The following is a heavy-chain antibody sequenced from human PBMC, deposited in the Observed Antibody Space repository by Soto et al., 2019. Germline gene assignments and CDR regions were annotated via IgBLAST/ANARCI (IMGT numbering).Heavy chain of an antibody. D-gene: IGHD4-17*01. CDR1: GGSIRSSTYY. Sequence: SETLSLTCTVSGGSIRSSTYYWTWLRQHPGKGLEWIGYISYSGSTNYNPSLKSRVTISVDTSKNQFSLNLSSVTAADTAVYYCARIPYGDYYYGMDVWGQGTTVTVSS. CDR3: ARIPYGDYYYGMDV. V-gene: IGHV4-61*01. J-gene: IGHJ6*02. CDR2: ISYSGST.